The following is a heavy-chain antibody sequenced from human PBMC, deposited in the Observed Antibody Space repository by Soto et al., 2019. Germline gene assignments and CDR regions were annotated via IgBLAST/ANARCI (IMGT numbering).Heavy chain of an antibody. Sequence: QVQLQESGPGLVKPSQTLSLTCTVSGGSISSGDYYWSWIRQPPGKGLEWIGYIYYSGSTYYNPSPQSRVTISVDTSKTQFSLKLSSVTAGNAAAYYCARGFVAQTSCSDHMHKYYFAYWGQGTLVTVSS. CDR2: IYYSGST. CDR1: GGSISSGDYY. J-gene: IGHJ4*02. D-gene: IGHD2-15*01. CDR3: ARGFVAQTSCSDHMHKYYFAY. V-gene: IGHV4-30-4*01.